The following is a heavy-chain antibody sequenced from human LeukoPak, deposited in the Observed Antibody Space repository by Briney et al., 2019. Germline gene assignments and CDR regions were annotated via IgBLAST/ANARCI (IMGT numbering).Heavy chain of an antibody. CDR1: GFTVSSNS. V-gene: IGHV3-23*01. J-gene: IGHJ4*02. D-gene: IGHD3-22*01. Sequence: GGSLRLSCTVSGFTVSSNSMSWVRQAPGKGLEWVSAISGSGGSTYYADSVKGRFTISRDNSKNTLYLQMNSLRAEDTAVYYCAKADPYYYDSSGYYYDREYFDYWGQGTLVTVSS. CDR3: AKADPYYYDSSGYYYDREYFDY. CDR2: ISGSGGST.